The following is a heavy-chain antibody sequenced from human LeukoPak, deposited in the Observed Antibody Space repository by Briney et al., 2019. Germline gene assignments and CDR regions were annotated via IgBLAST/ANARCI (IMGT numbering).Heavy chain of an antibody. CDR2: IYNSGST. CDR3: ARQSRLLTGYFDY. CDR1: GGSISSNNYY. Sequence: SETLSLTCTVSGGSISSNNYYWGWIRQPPGKGLEWIGSIYNSGSTYYNPSLKSRVTISVDTSKNQFSLMLSSVTAADTAVYYCARQSRLLTGYFDYWGQGTLVSVSS. D-gene: IGHD3-9*01. V-gene: IGHV4-39*01. J-gene: IGHJ4*02.